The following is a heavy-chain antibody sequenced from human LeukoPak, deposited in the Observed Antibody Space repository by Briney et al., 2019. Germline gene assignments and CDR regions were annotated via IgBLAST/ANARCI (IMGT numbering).Heavy chain of an antibody. J-gene: IGHJ4*02. Sequence: SETLSLTCTVSGGSISGEYWSWSGERPGKGLEWIGYIYYSGSTNYNPSLKSRVTISVDTSKNQFSLKLSSVTAADTAVYYCAGKSSSWGYFDYWGQGTLVTVSS. CDR3: AGKSSSWGYFDY. D-gene: IGHD6-13*01. CDR1: GGSISGEY. V-gene: IGHV4-59*01. CDR2: IYYSGST.